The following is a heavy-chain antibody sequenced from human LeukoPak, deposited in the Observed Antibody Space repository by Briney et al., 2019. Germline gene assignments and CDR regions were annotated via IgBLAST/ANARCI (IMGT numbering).Heavy chain of an antibody. CDR1: GGSISSYY. CDR2: IYYSGST. Sequence: KPSETLSLTCTVSGGSISSYYWSWIRQPPGKGLEWIGYIYYSGSTNYNPSLKSRVTISVDTSKNQFSLKLSSVTAADTAVYYCARARSVVVPAAEVYNWFDPWGQGTLVTVSS. CDR3: ARARSVVVPAAEVYNWFDP. J-gene: IGHJ5*02. V-gene: IGHV4-59*01. D-gene: IGHD2-2*01.